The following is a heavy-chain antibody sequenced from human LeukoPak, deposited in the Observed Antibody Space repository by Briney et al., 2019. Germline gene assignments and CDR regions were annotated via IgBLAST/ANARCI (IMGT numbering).Heavy chain of an antibody. CDR2: IYYSGST. D-gene: IGHD6-19*01. Sequence: SETLSLTCRVSGGSISSYYWSWIRQAPGKGLEWIGYIYYSGSTKYSPSLKSRVTISLDTSKNQLSLKLSSVTAADTAVYYCARAYSSAWYWNWFDPWGQGALVTVSS. J-gene: IGHJ5*02. CDR1: GGSISSYY. V-gene: IGHV4-59*08. CDR3: ARAYSSAWYWNWFDP.